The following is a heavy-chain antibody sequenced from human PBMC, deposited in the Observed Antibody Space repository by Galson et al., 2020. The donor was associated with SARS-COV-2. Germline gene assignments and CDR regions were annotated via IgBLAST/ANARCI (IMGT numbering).Heavy chain of an antibody. CDR1: GGSLSSSNYY. CDR3: ARQILTGYYSFYYFDF. Sequence: SQTLSLTCTVSGGSLSSSNYYWGWVRQPPGEGLEWIGSSYYTENHHYNPSLKSRVTMSVDTSRNQFSLKLSSVTAADTAVYYCARQILTGYYSFYYFDFWGQGTLVTVSS. D-gene: IGHD3-9*01. V-gene: IGHV4-39*01. J-gene: IGHJ4*02. CDR2: SYYTENH.